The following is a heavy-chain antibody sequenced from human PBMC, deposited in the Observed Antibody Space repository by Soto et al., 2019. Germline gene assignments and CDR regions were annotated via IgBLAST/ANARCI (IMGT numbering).Heavy chain of an antibody. D-gene: IGHD3-10*01. Sequence: SETLSLTCTVSGGSISSYYCSWIRLSPGKGLEWIGYISNIGFTRYNPSLKSRVSISVDTSKNQFSLKLTSVTAADTAVYYCTTQGFGGLNGLVDVWGQGTTVTVSS. CDR1: GGSISSYY. CDR3: TTQGFGGLNGLVDV. J-gene: IGHJ6*02. V-gene: IGHV4-59*08. CDR2: ISNIGFT.